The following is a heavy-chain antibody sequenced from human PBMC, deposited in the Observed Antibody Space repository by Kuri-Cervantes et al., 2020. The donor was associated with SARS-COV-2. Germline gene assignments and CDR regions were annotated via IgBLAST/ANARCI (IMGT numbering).Heavy chain of an antibody. J-gene: IGHJ6*03. D-gene: IGHD7-27*01. CDR3: ARDLAWGGYYMDV. CDR1: GYTFIGYY. Sequence: ASVKVSCKASGYTFIGYYMHWVRQAPGQGLEWMGWINPKSGASSYAQKFQGRVTMTRATSINTVYMELSRLRSDDTAVYYCARDLAWGGYYMDVWGKGTTVTVSS. V-gene: IGHV1-2*02. CDR2: INPKSGAS.